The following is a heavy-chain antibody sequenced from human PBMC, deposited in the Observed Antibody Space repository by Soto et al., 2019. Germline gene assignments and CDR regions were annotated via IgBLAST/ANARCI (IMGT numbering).Heavy chain of an antibody. CDR2: IGTAGDT. J-gene: IGHJ6*02. V-gene: IGHV3-13*04. CDR1: GFTFSSYD. CDR3: ARSPPGGYHYYYGMDV. D-gene: IGHD3-22*01. Sequence: GGSLRLSCAASGFTFSSYDMQWVRQATGKGLEWVSAIGTAGDTYYPGSVKGRFTISRENAKNSLYLQMNSLRAGDTAVYYCARSPPGGYHYYYGMDVWGQGTPVTVS.